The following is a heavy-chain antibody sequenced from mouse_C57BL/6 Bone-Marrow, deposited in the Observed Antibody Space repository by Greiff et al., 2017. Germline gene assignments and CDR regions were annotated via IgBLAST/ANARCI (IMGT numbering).Heavy chain of an antibody. CDR1: GYTFTSYW. Sequence: QVQLQQPGAELVKPGASVKLSCKASGYTFTSYWMHWVKQRPGQGLEWIGMIHPNSGSTNYNEKFKSKATLTVDKSSSTAYMQLSSLTSADSAVYYFASWDYYGSSCFDYWGQGTTLTVSS. CDR2: IHPNSGST. J-gene: IGHJ2*01. CDR3: ASWDYYGSSCFDY. V-gene: IGHV1-64*01. D-gene: IGHD1-1*01.